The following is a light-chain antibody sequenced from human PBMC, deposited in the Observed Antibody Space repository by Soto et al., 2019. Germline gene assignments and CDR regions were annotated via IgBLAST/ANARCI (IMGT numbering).Light chain of an antibody. CDR2: EAS. V-gene: IGKV1-5*01. CDR3: QQYNVHQWT. Sequence: DIQMTQSPSSLSASVGGRVTITCRASQSVSTWLAWYQQKPGEAPNLLIYEASRLQSGVPSRFSGSASGREFTLTITNLQPDDVATYYCQQYNVHQWTFGQGTKVDIK. J-gene: IGKJ1*01. CDR1: QSVSTW.